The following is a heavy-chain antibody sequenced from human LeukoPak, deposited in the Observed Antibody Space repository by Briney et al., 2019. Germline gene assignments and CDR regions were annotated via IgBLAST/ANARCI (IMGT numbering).Heavy chain of an antibody. V-gene: IGHV3-30-3*01. CDR3: ARDYLGTYDSSGYYYVPLGY. J-gene: IGHJ4*02. CDR2: ISYDGSNK. D-gene: IGHD3-22*01. CDR1: GFTFSSYA. Sequence: GGSLRLSCAASGFTFSSYAMHWVRQAPGKGLEWVAVISYDGSNKYYADSVKGRFTISRDNSKNTLYLQMNSLRAEDTAVYYCARDYLGTYDSSGYYYVPLGYWGQGTLVTVSS.